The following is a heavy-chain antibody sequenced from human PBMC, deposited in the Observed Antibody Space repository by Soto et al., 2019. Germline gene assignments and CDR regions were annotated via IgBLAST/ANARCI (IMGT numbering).Heavy chain of an antibody. V-gene: IGHV4-31*03. D-gene: IGHD3-10*01. J-gene: IGHJ5*02. CDR3: ARGGRFQFSNWFDP. CDR1: GGSISSGGYY. Sequence: QVQLQESGPGLVKPSQTLSLTCTVSGGSISSGGYYWSWIRQHPGKGLEWIGYIYSSGSTYYNPSLTSRVTISADPSKNQFSLKLSSVTAADTAVYYCARGGRFQFSNWFDPWGQGTLVTVSS. CDR2: IYSSGST.